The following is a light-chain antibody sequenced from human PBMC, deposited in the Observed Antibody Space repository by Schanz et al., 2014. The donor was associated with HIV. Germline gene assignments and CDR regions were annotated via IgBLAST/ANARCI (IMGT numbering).Light chain of an antibody. CDR3: ATWDASLNGWV. CDR2: RDN. J-gene: IGLJ3*02. V-gene: IGLV1-44*01. Sequence: QAVVTQPPSASGTPGQRVTISCSGSSSNIGSNTVNWYQPLPGSAPQLLIYRDNQRPSRVPDRFFGSKSGTSASLAISGLRSDDEAHYYCATWDASLNGWVFGGGTKVTVL. CDR1: SSNIGSNT.